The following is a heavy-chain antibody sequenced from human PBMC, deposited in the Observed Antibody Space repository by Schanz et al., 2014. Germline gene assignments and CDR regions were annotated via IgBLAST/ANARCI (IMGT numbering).Heavy chain of an antibody. D-gene: IGHD3-16*01. V-gene: IGHV3-30*04. CDR3: ARDSFQYSRGGNFDY. CDR2: ISFDGSNE. J-gene: IGHJ4*02. CDR1: GFSFSTYA. Sequence: QVQLVESGGGVVQPGRSLRLSCAASGFSFSTYALHWVRQAPGKGLEWVAVISFDGSNEFHADSVKGRFTISRDNSKNTLFLQMNSLRVEDTAIYYCARDSFQYSRGGNFDYWGQGTLVTVSS.